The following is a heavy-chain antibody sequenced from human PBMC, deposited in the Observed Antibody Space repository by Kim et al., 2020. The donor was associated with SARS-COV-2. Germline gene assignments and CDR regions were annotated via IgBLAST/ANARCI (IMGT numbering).Heavy chain of an antibody. CDR3: TRGDMTP. V-gene: IGHV3-49*02. J-gene: IGHJ4*02. D-gene: IGHD2-15*01. CDR2: YGGTT. Sequence: YGGTTEYAASVKGRFTISRDDSKSIAYLQMNSLKTEDTAVYYCTRGDMTPWGQGTLVTVSS.